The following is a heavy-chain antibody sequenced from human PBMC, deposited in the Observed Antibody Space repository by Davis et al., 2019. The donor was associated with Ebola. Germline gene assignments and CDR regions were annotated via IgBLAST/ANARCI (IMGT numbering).Heavy chain of an antibody. CDR2: INPSGGST. Sequence: ASVKVSCKASGYTFTSYYMHWVRQAPGQGLEWMGIINPSGGSTSYAQKFQGRVTMTRDTSTSTVYMELSSLRSEDTAVYYCARGRWCTGGVCYPLFDPWGQGTLVTVSP. CDR1: GYTFTSYY. J-gene: IGHJ5*02. D-gene: IGHD2-8*02. CDR3: ARGRWCTGGVCYPLFDP. V-gene: IGHV1-46*01.